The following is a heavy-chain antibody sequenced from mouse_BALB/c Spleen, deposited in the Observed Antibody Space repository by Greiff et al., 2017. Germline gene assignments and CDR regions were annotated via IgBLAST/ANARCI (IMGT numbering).Heavy chain of an antibody. V-gene: IGHV5-9-4*01. CDR3: ARDRDYDWYFDV. CDR2: ISSGGSYT. CDR1: GFTFSSYA. Sequence: EVQLVESGGGLVKPGGSLKLSCAASGFTFSSYAMSWVRQSPEKRLEWVAEISSGGSYTYYPDTVTGRFTISRDNAKNTLYLEMSSLRSEDTAMYYCARDRDYDWYFDVWGAGTTVTVSS. D-gene: IGHD2-4*01. J-gene: IGHJ1*01.